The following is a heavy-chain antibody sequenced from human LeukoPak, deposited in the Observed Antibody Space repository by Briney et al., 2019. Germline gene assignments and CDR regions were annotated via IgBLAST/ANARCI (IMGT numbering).Heavy chain of an antibody. Sequence: GGSLRLSCAASGFTFRSHWMHWVRQARGKGLVGVSRINREGSITSYADSVKIRFTICRDNAKKTLYLQMNSLRAEDTAVYYCARGLHYYDSSGYRVDYWGQGTLVTVSS. D-gene: IGHD3-22*01. CDR2: INREGSIT. CDR3: ARGLHYYDSSGYRVDY. J-gene: IGHJ4*02. V-gene: IGHV3-74*01. CDR1: GFTFRSHW.